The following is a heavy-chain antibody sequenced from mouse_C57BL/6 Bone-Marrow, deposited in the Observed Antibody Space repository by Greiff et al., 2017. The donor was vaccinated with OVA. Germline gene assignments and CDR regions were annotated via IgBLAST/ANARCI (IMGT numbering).Heavy chain of an antibody. CDR3: TSFYSNYVGWFAY. J-gene: IGHJ3*01. D-gene: IGHD2-5*01. CDR1: GFNIKDDY. CDR2: IDPENGDT. V-gene: IGHV14-4*01. Sequence: EVQGVESGAELVRPGASVKLSCTASGFNIKDDYMHWVKQRPEQGLEWIGWIDPENGDTEYASKFQGKATITADTSSNTAYLQLSSLTSEDTAVYYCTSFYSNYVGWFAYWGQGTLVTVSA.